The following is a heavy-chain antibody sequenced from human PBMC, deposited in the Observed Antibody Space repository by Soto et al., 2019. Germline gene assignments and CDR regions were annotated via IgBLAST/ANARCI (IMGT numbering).Heavy chain of an antibody. V-gene: IGHV1-18*01. CDR3: AYLVRATPHNWFDP. J-gene: IGHJ5*02. Sequence: ASVKVSCKASGYTFTSYGISWVRQAPGQGLEWMGWISAYNGNTNYAQKLQGRVTMTTDTSTSTAYMELRSLRSDDTAVYYCAYLVRATPHNWFDPWGQGTLVTVSS. D-gene: IGHD1-26*01. CDR1: GYTFTSYG. CDR2: ISAYNGNT.